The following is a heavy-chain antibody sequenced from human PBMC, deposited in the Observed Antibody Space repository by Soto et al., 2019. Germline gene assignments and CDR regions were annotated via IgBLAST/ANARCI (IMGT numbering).Heavy chain of an antibody. J-gene: IGHJ4*02. CDR3: AKKGGYSDFAIDFDY. Sequence: AGSLRLSCTASGFPFSSSPMTWVRQAPGKGLEWVSTIRGSTDSTYYADSVKGRLTISRDNSKNTLYLQMNSLRAEDTAVYYCAKKGGYSDFAIDFDYWGQGTLVTVSS. CDR2: IRGSTDST. D-gene: IGHD4-17*01. V-gene: IGHV3-23*01. CDR1: GFPFSSSP.